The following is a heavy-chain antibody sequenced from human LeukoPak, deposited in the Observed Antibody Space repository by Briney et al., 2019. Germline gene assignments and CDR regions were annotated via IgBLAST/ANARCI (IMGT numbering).Heavy chain of an antibody. CDR2: INTNTGNP. D-gene: IGHD3-10*01. CDR3: ARDLAPSHYGSGSYYYYYGMDV. J-gene: IGHJ6*02. Sequence: ASVKVSCKASGYTFTSYAMNWVRQAPGQGLEWMGWINTNTGNPTYAQGFTGRFVFSLDTSVSTAYLQISSLKAEDTAVYYCARDLAPSHYGSGSYYYYYGMDVWGQGTTVTVSS. CDR1: GYTFTSYA. V-gene: IGHV7-4-1*02.